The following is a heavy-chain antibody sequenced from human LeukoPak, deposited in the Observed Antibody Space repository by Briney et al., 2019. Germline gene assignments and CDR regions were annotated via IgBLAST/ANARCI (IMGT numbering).Heavy chain of an antibody. Sequence: GGSLRLSCAASGFTFSSYSMNWVRQAPGKGLEWVSYISSSSSTIYYADSVKGRFTISRDNAKNSLYLQMNSLRAEDTAVYYCAREVVVRGCDYWGQGTLVTVSS. D-gene: IGHD3-10*01. CDR3: AREVVVRGCDY. CDR2: ISSSSSTI. J-gene: IGHJ4*02. V-gene: IGHV3-48*01. CDR1: GFTFSSYS.